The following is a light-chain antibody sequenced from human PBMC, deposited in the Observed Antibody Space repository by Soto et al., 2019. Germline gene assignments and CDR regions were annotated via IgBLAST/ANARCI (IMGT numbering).Light chain of an antibody. CDR1: QSLSGW. CDR2: DAF. Sequence: DIQLTQTPSTVSASIGDRVTITCRASQSLSGWLAWYQQTPGKAPKLLISDAFRLESGVPSRFRGSGSGTEFTLTISSLQPGDSATFYCQQYNTYPLTFGRGTKVDIK. CDR3: QQYNTYPLT. J-gene: IGKJ3*01. V-gene: IGKV1-5*01.